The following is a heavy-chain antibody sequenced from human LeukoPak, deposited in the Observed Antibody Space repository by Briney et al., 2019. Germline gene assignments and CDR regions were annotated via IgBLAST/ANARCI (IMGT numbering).Heavy chain of an antibody. J-gene: IGHJ4*02. CDR3: AKEIRPNDC. Sequence: PGGCLRLSCAASGFTFSSHGMCWVRQAPGRGLEWVSSISIGGDTTYSDSVKGRFTISRDNSKNTLYLQLDSLRAEDTAIYYCAKEIRPNDCWGQGTLVTVSS. CDR2: ISIGGDTT. D-gene: IGHD4-17*01. CDR1: GFTFSSHG. V-gene: IGHV3-23*01.